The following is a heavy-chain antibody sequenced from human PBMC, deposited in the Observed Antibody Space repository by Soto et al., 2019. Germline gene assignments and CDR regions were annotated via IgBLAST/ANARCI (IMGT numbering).Heavy chain of an antibody. Sequence: SETLSVTCAFPGVTISTYYWSWIRQPPGKGPEWIGYNYHSGTTNYNPSLKSRVTISVDTSKNQFSLRLTSVTAADTAIYYCVREAYIGYGHAIDHWGQGTLVTVSS. J-gene: IGHJ4*02. V-gene: IGHV4-59*01. CDR3: VREAYIGYGHAIDH. CDR1: GVTISTYY. CDR2: NYHSGTT. D-gene: IGHD5-12*01.